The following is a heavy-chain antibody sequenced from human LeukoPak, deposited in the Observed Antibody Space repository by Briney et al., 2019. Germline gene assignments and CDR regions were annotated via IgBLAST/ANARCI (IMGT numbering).Heavy chain of an antibody. CDR3: ARGDSSVGLNY. CDR2: INHSGST. J-gene: IGHJ4*02. Sequence: SETLSLTCAVYGGSFSGYYWSWIRQPPGKGLEWIGEINHSGSTNYNPSLKSRVTISVDTSKNQFSLKLSSVTAADTAVYYCARGDSSVGLNYWGQGTLVTVST. D-gene: IGHD1-26*01. CDR1: GGSFSGYY. V-gene: IGHV4-34*01.